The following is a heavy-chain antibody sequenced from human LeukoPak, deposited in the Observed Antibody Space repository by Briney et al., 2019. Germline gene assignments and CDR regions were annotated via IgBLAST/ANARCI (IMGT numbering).Heavy chain of an antibody. CDR3: ARGSPRQYYDFWSGPGYFDL. J-gene: IGHJ2*01. CDR1: GGTFSGYY. Sequence: SETLSLTCAVYGGTFSGYYWSWIRQPPGKGLEWIGYIYHSGSTYYNPSLKSRVTISVDRSKNQFSLKLSSVTAADTAVYYCARGSPRQYYDFWSGPGYFDLWGRGTLVTVSS. V-gene: IGHV4-34*01. CDR2: IYHSGST. D-gene: IGHD3-3*01.